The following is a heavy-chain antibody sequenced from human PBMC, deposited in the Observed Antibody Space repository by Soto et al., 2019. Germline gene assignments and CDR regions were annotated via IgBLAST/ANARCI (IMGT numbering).Heavy chain of an antibody. V-gene: IGHV1-18*01. CDR1: GYPFFSIG. J-gene: IGHJ4*02. D-gene: IGHD3-10*01. Sequence: VASVKVSCKASGYPFFSIGITWVRQAPGQGLEWMGWIRPNNGNTVYAQRFQGRVTMTTDTSTSTAYMELRSLRSDDTVVYFCVRDLDGSGAYYTDYWGQGTLVTVSS. CDR3: VRDLDGSGAYYTDY. CDR2: IRPNNGNT.